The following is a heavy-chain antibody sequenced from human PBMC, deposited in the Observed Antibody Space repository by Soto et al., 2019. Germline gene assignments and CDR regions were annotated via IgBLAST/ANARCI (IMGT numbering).Heavy chain of an antibody. V-gene: IGHV1-69*02. J-gene: IGHJ4*02. CDR3: ARSYCSGGSCYPTNFDY. D-gene: IGHD2-15*01. CDR1: GGTFSSYT. Sequence: QVQLVQSGAEVKKPGSSVKVSCKASGGTFSSYTISWVRQAPGQGLEWMGRIIPILGIANYAQKFQGRVTVTADKSTSTGYMELSSLRSEDTAVYYCARSYCSGGSCYPTNFDYWGQGTLVTVSS. CDR2: IIPILGIA.